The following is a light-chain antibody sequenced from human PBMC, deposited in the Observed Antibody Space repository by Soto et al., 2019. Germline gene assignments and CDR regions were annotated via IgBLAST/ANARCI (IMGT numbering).Light chain of an antibody. CDR2: RNH. Sequence: QSVLTQPPSASGTPGQTVTISCSGGSSNIGTNYVYWYQQLPGTPPKLLIYRNHLRPSGVPDRFSASKSGTSAALAISGLRSEDEADYFCAGWDDSLHGLLFGSGTKVTVL. CDR3: AGWDDSLHGLL. J-gene: IGLJ1*01. CDR1: SSNIGTNY. V-gene: IGLV1-47*01.